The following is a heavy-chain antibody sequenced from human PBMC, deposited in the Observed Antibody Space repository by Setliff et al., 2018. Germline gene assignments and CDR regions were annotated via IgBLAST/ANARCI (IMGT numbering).Heavy chain of an antibody. V-gene: IGHV2-5*02. CDR2: IYWDDDK. CDR3: AHRPKMGSDGFYSAFDM. J-gene: IGHJ3*02. CDR1: GFSLTTTGVA. Sequence: SGPTLVNPTQTLTLTCTFSGFSLTTTGVAVGWIRQPPGKALEWLALIYWDDDKRYSPSLKSRLTIVKDTPKNQVVLTMTNMDPVDTATYYCAHRPKMGSDGFYSAFDMWGQGTRVTVS. D-gene: IGHD2-15*01.